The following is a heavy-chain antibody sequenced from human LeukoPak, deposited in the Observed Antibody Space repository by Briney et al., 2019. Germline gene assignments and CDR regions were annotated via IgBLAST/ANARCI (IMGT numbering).Heavy chain of an antibody. Sequence: GESLKISCKGSGYSFTSYWIGWVRQMPGKGLEWMGIIYPADSDIRYSPSFQGQVTISADRSTSTAYLQWSSLEASDSAMYYCARYNRDGYNAMGAHDFWGQGTLVTVSS. CDR3: ARYNRDGYNAMGAHDF. CDR1: GYSFTSYW. J-gene: IGHJ4*02. CDR2: IYPADSDI. V-gene: IGHV5-51*01. D-gene: IGHD5-24*01.